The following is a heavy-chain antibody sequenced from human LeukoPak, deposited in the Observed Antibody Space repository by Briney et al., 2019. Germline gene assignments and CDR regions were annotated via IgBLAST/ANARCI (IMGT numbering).Heavy chain of an antibody. D-gene: IGHD4-23*01. J-gene: IGHJ4*02. CDR2: ISYDGSNK. CDR1: GGTFISYA. Sequence: SCKASGGTFISYAISWVRQAPGKGLEWVAVISYDGSNKYYADSVKGRFTISRDNSKNTLYLQMNSLRAEDTAVYYCARGDYGGNSAGFGYPYDYWGQGTLVTVSS. V-gene: IGHV3-30*04. CDR3: ARGDYGGNSAGFGYPYDY.